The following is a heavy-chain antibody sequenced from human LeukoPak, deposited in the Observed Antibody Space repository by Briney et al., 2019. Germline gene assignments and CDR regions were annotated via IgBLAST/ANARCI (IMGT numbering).Heavy chain of an antibody. CDR2: IIPILGIA. CDR1: GGTFISYA. V-gene: IGHV1-69*04. D-gene: IGHD3-22*01. J-gene: IGHJ3*02. CDR3: ARDAYYYDSSSYYRNAFDI. Sequence: SVKVSCKASGGTFISYAISWVRQAPGQGLEWMGRIIPILGIANYAQKFQGRVTITADKSTSTAYMELSSLRSEDTAVYYCARDAYYYDSSSYYRNAFDIWGQGTVVTVSS.